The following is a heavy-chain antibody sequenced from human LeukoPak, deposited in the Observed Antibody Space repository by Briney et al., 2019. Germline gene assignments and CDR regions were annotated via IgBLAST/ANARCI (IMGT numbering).Heavy chain of an antibody. CDR2: IIPIFGTA. V-gene: IGHV1-69*13. CDR1: GGTFSSYA. CDR3: ARSTVGGITLAY. D-gene: IGHD1-26*01. Sequence: GASVKVSCKASGGTFSSYAISWVRQAPGQGLEWMGGIIPIFGTANYAQKFQGRVTITADQSTSTAYMELSSLRSEDTAVYYCARSTVGGITLAYWGQGTLVTVSS. J-gene: IGHJ4*02.